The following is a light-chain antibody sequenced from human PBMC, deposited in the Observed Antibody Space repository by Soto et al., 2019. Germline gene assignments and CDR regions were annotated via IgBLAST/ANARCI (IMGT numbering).Light chain of an antibody. V-gene: IGLV2-8*01. CDR2: EVS. CDR3: SSFAGSSNVI. J-gene: IGLJ2*01. Sequence: QSALTQPPSASGSPGQSVTFSCIGTSSDVGTYNYVSWYQQHPGKAPKLMIYEVSKRPSGVPDRFSGSKSANTASLTVSGLQAVDEADYYCSSFAGSSNVIFGGGTQLTVL. CDR1: SSDVGTYNY.